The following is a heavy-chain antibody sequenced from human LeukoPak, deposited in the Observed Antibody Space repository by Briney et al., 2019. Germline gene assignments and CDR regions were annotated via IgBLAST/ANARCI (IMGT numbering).Heavy chain of an antibody. CDR2: IYYSGST. CDR1: GGSISSGGYY. Sequence: SQTLSLTCTVSGGSISSGGYYWSWIRQHPGKGLEWIGYIYYSGSTDYNPSLKSRFTMSVDTSKNQSSLKLSSVTAADTAAYYCASADYDMAFDIWGQGTMVTVSS. CDR3: ASADYDMAFDI. D-gene: IGHD3-9*01. V-gene: IGHV4-31*03. J-gene: IGHJ3*02.